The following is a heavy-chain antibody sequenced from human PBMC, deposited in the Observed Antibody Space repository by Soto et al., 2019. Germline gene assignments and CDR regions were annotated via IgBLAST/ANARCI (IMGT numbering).Heavy chain of an antibody. D-gene: IGHD4-17*01. CDR1: GGSISSGGYY. Sequence: SETLSLTCTVSGGSISSGGYYWSWIRQHPGKGLEWIGYIYYSGSTYYNPSLKSRVTISVDTSKNQFSLRLSSVTAADTAVYYCARVRNAGDYDWFDPWGQGTLVTVSS. V-gene: IGHV4-31*03. CDR3: ARVRNAGDYDWFDP. J-gene: IGHJ5*02. CDR2: IYYSGST.